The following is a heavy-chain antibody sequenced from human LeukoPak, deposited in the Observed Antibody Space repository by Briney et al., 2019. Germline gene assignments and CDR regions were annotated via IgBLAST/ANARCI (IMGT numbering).Heavy chain of an antibody. D-gene: IGHD5-12*01. V-gene: IGHV3-30*18. CDR1: GFTFSSYD. CDR2: ISYDGSNK. J-gene: IGHJ6*02. Sequence: PGRSLRLSCAASGFTFSSYDMHWVRQAPGKGLEWVAVISYDGSNKYYADSVKGRFTISRDNSKNTLYLQMNSLRAEDTAVYYCAKGSSGYDLYYYYGMDVWGQGTTVTVSS. CDR3: AKGSSGYDLYYYYGMDV.